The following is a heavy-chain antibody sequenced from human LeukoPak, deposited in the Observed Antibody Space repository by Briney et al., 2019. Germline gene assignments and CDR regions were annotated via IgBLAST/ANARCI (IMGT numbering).Heavy chain of an antibody. J-gene: IGHJ2*01. V-gene: IGHV4-34*01. CDR2: INQSGSI. Sequence: LKPSETLSLTCAVYGGSFSGYYWNGIRQPPKKGLEWIGEINQSGSINYNPSLKSRVTMSVDTSKNQFSLKLSSVTAADTAVYYCARGSYGDYGFKHWYFDLWGRGTPITVSS. D-gene: IGHD4-17*01. CDR1: GGSFSGYY. CDR3: ARGSYGDYGFKHWYFDL.